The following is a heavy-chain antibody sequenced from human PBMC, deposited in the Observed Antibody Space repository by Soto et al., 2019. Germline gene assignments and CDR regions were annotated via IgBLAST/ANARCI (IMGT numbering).Heavy chain of an antibody. J-gene: IGHJ6*02. CDR3: AGTLRRIRYYYYGMDV. CDR1: GGSISSGDYY. Sequence: SETLSLTCTVSGGSISSGDYYWSWIRQPPGKGLEWIGYIYYSGSTYYNPSLKSRVTISVDTSKNQFSLKLSSVTAADTAVYYCAGTLRRIRYYYYGMDVWGQGTTVTVSS. D-gene: IGHD1-1*01. CDR2: IYYSGST. V-gene: IGHV4-30-4*01.